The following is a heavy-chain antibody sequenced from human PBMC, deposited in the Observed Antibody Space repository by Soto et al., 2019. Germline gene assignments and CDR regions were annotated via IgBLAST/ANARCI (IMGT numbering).Heavy chain of an antibody. D-gene: IGHD6-25*01. CDR3: ARLYGFSGFDY. CDR1: GGSISSFY. V-gene: IGHV4-59*08. Sequence: PSETLSLTCTVSGGSISSFYWSWIRQPPGKGLEWIGYIYYSGSTNYNPSLKSRVTISVDTSKNQFSLKLSSVTAADTAEYYCARLYGFSGFDYWGQGTLVTVSS. CDR2: IYYSGST. J-gene: IGHJ4*02.